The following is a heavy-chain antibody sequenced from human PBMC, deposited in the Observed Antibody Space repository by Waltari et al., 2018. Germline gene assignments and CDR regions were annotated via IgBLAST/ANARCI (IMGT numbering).Heavy chain of an antibody. CDR3: AGPDYYGAIAFDI. CDR2: INHSGST. J-gene: IGHJ3*02. D-gene: IGHD3-10*01. V-gene: IGHV4-34*01. CDR1: GGSFRGYS. Sequence: QVQLQQWGAGLLKPSETLSLTCAVYGGSFRGYSWSWIRQPPGKGLEWIGEINHSGSTNYNPSLKSRVTISVDTSKNQFSLKLSSVTAADTAVYYCAGPDYYGAIAFDIWGQGTMVTVSS.